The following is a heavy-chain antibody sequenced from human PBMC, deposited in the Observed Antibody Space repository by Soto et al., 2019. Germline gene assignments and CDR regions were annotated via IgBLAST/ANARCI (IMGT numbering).Heavy chain of an antibody. V-gene: IGHV1-2*02. CDR2: ISPRTGSA. CDR3: ARGTYYGQDYGMDV. Sequence: ASVKVSCKASGYTFTDYYIHWVRQAPGQGLEWMGWISPRTGSANFAQRFQGRVSMTRDTSITTAYMELRRLKSDDTAVYYCARGTYYGQDYGMDVWGQGTTVTVSS. CDR1: GYTFTDYY. D-gene: IGHD3-10*01. J-gene: IGHJ6*01.